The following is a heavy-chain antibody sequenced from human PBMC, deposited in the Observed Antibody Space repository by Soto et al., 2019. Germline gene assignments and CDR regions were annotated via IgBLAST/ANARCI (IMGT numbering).Heavy chain of an antibody. CDR2: ISSSNDYT. Sequence: GGSLRLSCAVTGFTFSDYYMSWIRLAPGKGLESVSYISSSNDYTNYADSVKGRFTISRDNAKNSLYLQMNSLRAEDTAVYYCARVQYGACFDYWGQGALVTVSS. CDR3: ARVQYGACFDY. V-gene: IGHV3-11*06. CDR1: GFTFSDYY. J-gene: IGHJ4*02. D-gene: IGHD3-10*01.